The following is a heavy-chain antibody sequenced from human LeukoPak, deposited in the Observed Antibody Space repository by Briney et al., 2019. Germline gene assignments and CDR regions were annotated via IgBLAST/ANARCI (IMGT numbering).Heavy chain of an antibody. CDR1: GFTLSSYS. V-gene: IGHV3-33*08. J-gene: IGHJ3*01. Sequence: GGSLRLSCAASGFTLSSYSMTWVRQVPGKGLEWVAAIWFDGIRKYYADSVKGRLTISRDNSKNTLYLQMNSLRAEDTAVYYCARDLEDSSPFGAFVWGQGTMVTVSS. CDR3: ARDLEDSSPFGAFV. D-gene: IGHD3-22*01. CDR2: IWFDGIRK.